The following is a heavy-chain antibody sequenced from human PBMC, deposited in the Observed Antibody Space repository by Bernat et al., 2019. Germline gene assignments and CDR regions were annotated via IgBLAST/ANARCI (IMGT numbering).Heavy chain of an antibody. J-gene: IGHJ6*03. CDR1: GFTFSTYA. CDR3: AKGLGGNGNFYYYMDV. Sequence: EVQLLESGGGLVQPGGSLRLSCAASGFTFSTYAMSWVRQAPGKGLDWVSGIGHSGASTSSAASVNGRSTISRDHTKNTLHLQMNSLRVHDPPVYYCAKGLGGNGNFYYYMDVWGKGTTVSVSS. V-gene: IGHV3-23*01. CDR2: IGHSGAST. D-gene: IGHD1-14*01.